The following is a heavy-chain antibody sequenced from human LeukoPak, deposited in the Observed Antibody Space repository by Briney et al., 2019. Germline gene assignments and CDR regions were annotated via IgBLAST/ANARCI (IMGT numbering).Heavy chain of an antibody. V-gene: IGHV4-59*01. CDR1: GGSFSGYY. Sequence: SETLSLTCAVYGGSFSGYYWSWIRQPPGKGLEWIGYIYYSGSTNYNPSLKSRVTISVDTSKNQFSLKLSSVTAADTAVYYCARASDVNYFDYWGQGTLVTVSS. D-gene: IGHD2-21*02. J-gene: IGHJ4*02. CDR2: IYYSGST. CDR3: ARASDVNYFDY.